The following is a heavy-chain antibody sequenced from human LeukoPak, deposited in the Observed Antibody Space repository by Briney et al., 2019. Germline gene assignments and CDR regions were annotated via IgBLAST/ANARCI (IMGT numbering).Heavy chain of an antibody. D-gene: IGHD1-26*01. Sequence: ASVKVSCKASGGTFSSYAISWVRQAPGQGLEWMGRIIPILGIANYAQKFQGRVTITADKSTSTAYMELSSLRSEDTAVYYCARDSPLLPPGYWGQGTLVTVSS. J-gene: IGHJ4*02. CDR2: IIPILGIA. CDR3: ARDSPLLPPGY. CDR1: GGTFSSYA. V-gene: IGHV1-69*04.